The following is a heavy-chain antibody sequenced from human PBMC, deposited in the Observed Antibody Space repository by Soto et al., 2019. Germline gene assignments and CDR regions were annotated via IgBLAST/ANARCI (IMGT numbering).Heavy chain of an antibody. D-gene: IGHD3-22*01. CDR2: ISDDGSNK. J-gene: IGHJ4*02. Sequence: QVQLVESGGGVVQPGRSLRLSCAASGFTFSSYGMHWVRQAPGKGLEWVAVISDDGSNKYYADSVKGRFTISRDNSXDTLYLQMNSLRAEDTAVYYCAKEWVYDSSGWSFDYWGQGTLVTVSS. CDR1: GFTFSSYG. V-gene: IGHV3-30*18. CDR3: AKEWVYDSSGWSFDY.